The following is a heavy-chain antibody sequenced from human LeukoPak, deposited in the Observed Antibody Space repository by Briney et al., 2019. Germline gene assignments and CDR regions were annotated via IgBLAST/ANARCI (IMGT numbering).Heavy chain of an antibody. J-gene: IGHJ5*02. Sequence: SVKVSCKASGGTFSSYAISWVRQAPGQGLELMGGFIPIFGTANYAQKFQGRVTITAGESTSTAYMELSSLRSEDTAVYYCARVPRYCSSTSCYESLLWFDPWGQGTLVTVSS. CDR2: FIPIFGTA. D-gene: IGHD2-2*01. CDR3: ARVPRYCSSTSCYESLLWFDP. CDR1: GGTFSSYA. V-gene: IGHV1-69*13.